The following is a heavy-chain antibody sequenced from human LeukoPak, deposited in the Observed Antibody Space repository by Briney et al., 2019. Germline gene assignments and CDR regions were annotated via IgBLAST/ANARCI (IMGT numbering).Heavy chain of an antibody. CDR3: AKAIAAVAGYDAFDI. D-gene: IGHD6-19*01. CDR2: ISWSGAQL. V-gene: IGHV3-9*01. Sequence: QPGGSLRLSCAASGFRFEDFAMFWVRQVSGKGLEWVSFISWSGAQLGYADFVEGRFTISRDNAKNSLYLELSGLRPEDTAMYFCAKAIAAVAGYDAFDIWGQGTMVTVSS. CDR1: GFRFEDFA. J-gene: IGHJ3*02.